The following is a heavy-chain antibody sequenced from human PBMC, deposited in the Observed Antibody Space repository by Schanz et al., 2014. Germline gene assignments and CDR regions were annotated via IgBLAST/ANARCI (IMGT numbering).Heavy chain of an antibody. CDR2: MYINSGST. D-gene: IGHD2-15*01. V-gene: IGHV3-53*01. CDR1: GFTVNTNY. J-gene: IGHJ3*01. Sequence: EVQLVESGGGLIQPGGSLRLSCAVSGFTVNTNYMSWVRQAPGKGLEWVSSMYINSGSTQYADSVKGRFIISRDSSKNTLLLQMNSLRAEDTAVYFCARDGGRDGDNLAFDVWGQGTLVTVSS. CDR3: ARDGGRDGDNLAFDV.